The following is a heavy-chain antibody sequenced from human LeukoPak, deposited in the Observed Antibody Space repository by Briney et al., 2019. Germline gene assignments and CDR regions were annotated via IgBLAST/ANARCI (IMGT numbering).Heavy chain of an antibody. J-gene: IGHJ6*02. CDR1: GFSFSTYP. CDR2: INSNGGNT. Sequence: GGSLRLSRAASGFSFSTYPMHWVRRAPGEGLEFVSSINSNGGNTYYANSVKGRFTISRDNSKNTLYLQMGSLRAEDMAIYYCAREVYGMDVWGRGTTVTVSS. CDR3: AREVYGMDV. V-gene: IGHV3-64*01.